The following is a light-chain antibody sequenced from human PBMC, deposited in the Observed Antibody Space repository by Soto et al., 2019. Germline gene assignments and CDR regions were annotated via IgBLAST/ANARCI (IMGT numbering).Light chain of an antibody. CDR3: QQYYSYPHT. J-gene: IGKJ3*01. V-gene: IGKV1-8*01. CDR1: QGISSY. CDR2: AAS. Sequence: IRMTQSPSSLSASTGDRVTITCRASQGISSYLAWYQQKPGKAPKLLIYAASTLQSGVPSRFSGSGSGTDFTLTISCLQSEDFATYYCQQYYSYPHTFGPGTKVDIK.